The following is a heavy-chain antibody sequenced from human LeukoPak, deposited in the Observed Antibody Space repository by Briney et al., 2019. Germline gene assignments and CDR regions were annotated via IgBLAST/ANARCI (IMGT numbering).Heavy chain of an antibody. CDR1: GFTFDDYA. D-gene: IGHD3-10*01. CDR3: AKDRWFGELSGIDY. CDR2: ISWNSGSI. V-gene: IGHV3-9*01. Sequence: PGGSLRLSCAASGFTFDDYAMHWVRHAPGKGLEWVSGISWNSGSIGYADSVKGRFTISRDNAKNSLYLQMNSLRAEDTALYYCAKDRWFGELSGIDYWGQGTLVTVSS. J-gene: IGHJ4*02.